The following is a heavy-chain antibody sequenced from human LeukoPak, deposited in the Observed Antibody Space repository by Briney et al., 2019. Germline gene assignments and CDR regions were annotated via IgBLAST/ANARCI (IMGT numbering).Heavy chain of an antibody. CDR3: ARENGFCSGGRCYQGAFDI. J-gene: IGHJ3*02. Sequence: GGSLRLSCAASGFTFSSYSMIWVRRAPGKGLQWVSFIGNSGTIYYADSVKGRLTISRDNARNSLYLQISSLRAEDTAVYYCARENGFCSGGRCYQGAFDIRGQGTMVTVSS. CDR1: GFTFSSYS. CDR2: IGNSGTI. D-gene: IGHD2-15*01. V-gene: IGHV3-48*01.